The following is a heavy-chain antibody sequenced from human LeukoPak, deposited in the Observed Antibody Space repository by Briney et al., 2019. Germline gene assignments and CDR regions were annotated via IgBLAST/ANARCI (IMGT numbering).Heavy chain of an antibody. V-gene: IGHV3-11*04. Sequence: GGSLRLSCAASGFTFSDYYMAWIRQAPGKGLNWVSYISGSGTITYYADSLKGRFTISRDNAKNSLFLQMDSLRAEDTAVYYCVRILEGYSYYMDTWGKGTTVTVSS. CDR3: VRILEGYSYYMDT. CDR2: ISGSGTIT. J-gene: IGHJ6*03. CDR1: GFTFSDYY.